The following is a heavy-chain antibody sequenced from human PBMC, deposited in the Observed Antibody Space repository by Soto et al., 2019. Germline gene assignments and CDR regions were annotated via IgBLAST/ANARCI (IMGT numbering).Heavy chain of an antibody. V-gene: IGHV1-69*13. D-gene: IGHD1-1*01. CDR2: VIPIFGTT. Sequence: ASVKVSCKASGGTFSSYAIGWVRQAPGQGLEWMGEVIPIFGTTNYAQKFQGRVTITADESTSTAYMELSSLRSEDTAVYNCARDTGTTLRKYYFDYWGQGTLVTVSS. CDR3: ARDTGTTLRKYYFDY. CDR1: GGTFSSYA. J-gene: IGHJ4*02.